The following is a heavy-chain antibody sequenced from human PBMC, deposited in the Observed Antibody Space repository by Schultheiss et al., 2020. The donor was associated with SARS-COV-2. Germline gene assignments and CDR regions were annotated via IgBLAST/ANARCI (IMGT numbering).Heavy chain of an antibody. CDR1: GYTFTGYY. V-gene: IGHV1-2*06. J-gene: IGHJ1*01. Sequence: ASVKVSCKASGYTFTGYYMHWVRQAPGQGLEWMGRINPNSGGTNYAQKFQGRVTMTRDTSISTAYMELSSLRSEDTAVYYCARIGRYSGSYGYWGQGTLVTVSS. CDR2: INPNSGGT. CDR3: ARIGRYSGSYGY. D-gene: IGHD1-26*01.